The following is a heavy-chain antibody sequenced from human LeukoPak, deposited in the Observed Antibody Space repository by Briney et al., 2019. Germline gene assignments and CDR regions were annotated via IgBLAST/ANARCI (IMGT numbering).Heavy chain of an antibody. Sequence: AGGSLRLSCAASGFTFSSYGMHWVRQAPGKGLEWVAFIRYDGSNKYYADSVKGRFTISRDNSKNTLYLQMSSLRAEDTAVYYCARESGNYAYFDCWGQGTLVTVSS. CDR1: GFTFSSYG. CDR2: IRYDGSNK. CDR3: ARESGNYAYFDC. V-gene: IGHV3-30*02. J-gene: IGHJ4*02. D-gene: IGHD1-26*01.